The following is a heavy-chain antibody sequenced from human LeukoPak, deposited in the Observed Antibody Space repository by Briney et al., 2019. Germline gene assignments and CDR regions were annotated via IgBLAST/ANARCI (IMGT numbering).Heavy chain of an antibody. CDR3: ARDLAAAIDY. CDR2: INPSGGST. CDR1: GYTFTSYY. Sequence: ASVRVSCKASGYTFTSYYMHWVRQTPGQGLEWMGIINPSGGSTSYAQKFQGRVTMTRDTSTSTVYMELSSLRSEDTAVYYCARDLAAAIDYWGQGTLVTVSS. V-gene: IGHV1-46*01. J-gene: IGHJ4*02. D-gene: IGHD6-13*01.